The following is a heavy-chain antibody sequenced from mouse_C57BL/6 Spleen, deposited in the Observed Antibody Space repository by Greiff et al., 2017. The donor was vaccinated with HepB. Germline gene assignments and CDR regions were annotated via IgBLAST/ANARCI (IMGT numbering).Heavy chain of an antibody. CDR1: GYTFTSYW. V-gene: IGHV1-69*01. Sequence: QVQLQQSGAELVMPGASVKLSCKASGYTFTSYWMHWVKQRPGQGLEWIGEIDPSDSYTNYNQKFKGKSTLTVDKSSSTAYMQLSSLTSEDSAVYYCARGRLRQGYFDVWGTVTTVTVSS. J-gene: IGHJ1*03. D-gene: IGHD2-4*01. CDR3: ARGRLRQGYFDV. CDR2: IDPSDSYT.